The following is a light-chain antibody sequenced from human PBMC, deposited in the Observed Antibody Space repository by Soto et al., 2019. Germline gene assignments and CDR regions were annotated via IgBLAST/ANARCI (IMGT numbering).Light chain of an antibody. CDR2: AAS. CDR3: QHYNSYSEA. Sequence: AIRMTQSPSSLSASTGERVTITCRASQGISSYLAWYQQKPGKAPKLLIYAASTLQSGVPSWFSGSGSGTEFTLTISSLQPDDFATYYCQHYNSYSEAFGQGTKVDIK. V-gene: IGKV1-8*01. J-gene: IGKJ1*01. CDR1: QGISSY.